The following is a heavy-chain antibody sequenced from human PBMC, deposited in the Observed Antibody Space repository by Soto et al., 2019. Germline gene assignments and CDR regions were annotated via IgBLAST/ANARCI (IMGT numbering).Heavy chain of an antibody. J-gene: IGHJ6*02. Sequence: GGSLRLSCAASGFTFSNAWMNWVRQAPGKGLEWVGRIKSKTDGGTTDYAAPVKGRFTISRDDSKNTLYLQMNSLKTEDTAVYYCTTITIARTGNYYYGMDVWGQGTTVTVSS. D-gene: IGHD3-9*01. CDR2: IKSKTDGGTT. CDR1: GFTFSNAW. V-gene: IGHV3-15*07. CDR3: TTITIARTGNYYYGMDV.